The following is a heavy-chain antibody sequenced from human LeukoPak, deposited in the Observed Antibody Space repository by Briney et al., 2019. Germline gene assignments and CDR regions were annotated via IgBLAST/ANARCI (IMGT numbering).Heavy chain of an antibody. CDR2: INHRGNT. V-gene: IGHV4-34*01. CDR1: GGSFSGNF. D-gene: IGHD1-26*01. Sequence: PSETLSLTWAVYGGSFSGNFWSWVRQPPGKGLEWIGEINHRGNTNYNPSLKSRVTISVDTSKNQFSLKLSSVTAADTAAYYCARVPESVGINYFDSWGQGTQVTVSS. CDR3: ARVPESVGINYFDS. J-gene: IGHJ4*02.